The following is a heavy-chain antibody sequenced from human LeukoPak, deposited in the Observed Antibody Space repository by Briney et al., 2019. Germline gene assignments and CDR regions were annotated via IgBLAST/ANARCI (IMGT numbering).Heavy chain of an antibody. CDR3: VTDYSRGYLWFDY. CDR2: VKIKSVGGST. Sequence: GGSLKLSCAASGFAFSNTRMSWVRQAPGKGLEWVGHVKIKSVGGSTAYAAPVKGRFTISRDDSKSTLYLQMDSLKTEDTAVYFCVTDYSRGYLWFDYWGQGTLVSVSS. CDR1: GFAFSNTR. D-gene: IGHD3-22*01. V-gene: IGHV3-15*01. J-gene: IGHJ4*02.